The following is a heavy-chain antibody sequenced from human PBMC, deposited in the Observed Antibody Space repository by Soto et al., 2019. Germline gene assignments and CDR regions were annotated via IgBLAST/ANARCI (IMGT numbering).Heavy chain of an antibody. CDR2: ISSRSTSI. V-gene: IGHV3-21*01. J-gene: IGHJ5*02. CDR3: ARMVSKWFDP. CDR1: HFSFSSYT. Sequence: GGSLRLSCAGSHFSFSSYTMHWVRLAPGKGLEWVSSISSRSTSIHYADSVKGRFTISRDNAKNSLYLQMNSLRAEDTAVYYCARMVSKWFDPWGQGALVTVSS. D-gene: IGHD3-10*01.